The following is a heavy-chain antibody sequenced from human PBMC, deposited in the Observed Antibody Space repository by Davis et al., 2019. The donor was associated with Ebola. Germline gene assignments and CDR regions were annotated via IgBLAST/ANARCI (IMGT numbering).Heavy chain of an antibody. J-gene: IGHJ6*02. V-gene: IGHV4-61*01. CDR2: IYYSGST. Sequence: SETLSLTCTVSGGSISSSSYYWSWIRQPPGKGLEWIGYIYYSGSTNYNPSLKSRVTISVDTSKNQFSLKLSSVTAADTAVYYCTRRGMDVWGQGTTVTVSS. CDR1: GGSISSSSYY. CDR3: TRRGMDV.